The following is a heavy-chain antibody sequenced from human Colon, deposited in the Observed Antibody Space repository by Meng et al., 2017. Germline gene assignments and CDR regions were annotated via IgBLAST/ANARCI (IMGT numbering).Heavy chain of an antibody. CDR3: ARDPSNRGAFFAP. CDR2: VHDSGDT. J-gene: IGHJ5*02. V-gene: IGHV4-31*11. CDR1: GCSIRGDGYY. Sequence: VRPQEQGPGPGKPSPTPSPTFVGSGCSIRGDGYYWSWIRQHPGEGLEWIGYVHDSGDTYYKSSLKSRITISIDTSENQFSLKLKTVTAADTAVYYCARDPSNRGAFFAPWGQGTLVTVSS. D-gene: IGHD3-10*01.